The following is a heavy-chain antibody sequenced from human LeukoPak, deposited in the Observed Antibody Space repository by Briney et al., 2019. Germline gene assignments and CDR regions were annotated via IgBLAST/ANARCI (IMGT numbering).Heavy chain of an antibody. V-gene: IGHV3-48*04. Sequence: GGSLRLSCAASGFTFSSYSMNWVRQAPGKGLEWVSYISSSSSTIYYADSVKGRFTISRDNAKNSLYLQMNSLRAEDTAVYYCARENRIAALDYWGQGTLVTVSS. D-gene: IGHD6-13*01. J-gene: IGHJ4*02. CDR1: GFTFSSYS. CDR2: ISSSSSTI. CDR3: ARENRIAALDY.